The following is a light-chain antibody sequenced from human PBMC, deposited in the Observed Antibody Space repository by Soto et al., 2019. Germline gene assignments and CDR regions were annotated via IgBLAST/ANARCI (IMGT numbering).Light chain of an antibody. V-gene: IGLV2-14*01. CDR3: SSYTPTRSYV. CDR2: EVS. Sequence: QSAPTQPASVSGSPGQSITISCTGTRSDIGSYNYVSWYQQHPGKAPKLMIYEVSHRPSGVSNRFSGSKSGSTASLTISGLQAEDEADYYCSSYTPTRSYVFGTGTKLTVL. CDR1: RSDIGSYNY. J-gene: IGLJ1*01.